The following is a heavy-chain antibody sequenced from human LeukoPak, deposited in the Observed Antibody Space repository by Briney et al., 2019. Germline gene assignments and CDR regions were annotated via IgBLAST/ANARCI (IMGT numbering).Heavy chain of an antibody. V-gene: IGHV3-30-3*01. D-gene: IGHD1-26*01. CDR3: ARDRWELLGWFDP. CDR2: ISYDGSNK. Sequence: GRSLRLSCAASGFTFSSYAMRWVRQAPGKGLEWVAVISYDGSNKYYADSVKGRFTISRDNSKNTLYLQINSLRAEDPAVYYCARDRWELLGWFDPWGQGTLVTVSS. J-gene: IGHJ5*02. CDR1: GFTFSSYA.